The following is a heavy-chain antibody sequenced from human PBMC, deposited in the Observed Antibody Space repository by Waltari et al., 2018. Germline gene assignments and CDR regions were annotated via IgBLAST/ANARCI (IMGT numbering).Heavy chain of an antibody. CDR1: GFTFSSYG. V-gene: IGHV3-30*02. J-gene: IGHJ6*02. Sequence: QVQLVESGGGVVQPGGSLRLSCAASGFTFSSYGMNWVRQAPGKGLEWVAFIRYDGSNKYYADSVKGLFTISRDNSKNTLYLQMNSLRAEDTAVYYCAKELDYDSSGTYYYYYYGMDVWGQGTTVTVSS. CDR2: IRYDGSNK. D-gene: IGHD3-22*01. CDR3: AKELDYDSSGTYYYYYYGMDV.